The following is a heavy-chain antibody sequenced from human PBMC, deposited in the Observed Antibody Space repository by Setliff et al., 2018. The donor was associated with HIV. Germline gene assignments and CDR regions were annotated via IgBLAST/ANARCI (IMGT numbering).Heavy chain of an antibody. Sequence: SSETLSLTCTVSGPSINIHYWSWIRQSPGKAFEWIGYIYSTGSTNYNPSLQSRVTISMVASRNQFSLKVTSVTAADTAVYYCASGEPYYYDSTGYSGNYFDYWGQGTLVTVSS. D-gene: IGHD3-22*01. CDR1: GPSINIHY. CDR2: IYSTGST. CDR3: ASGEPYYYDSTGYSGNYFDY. J-gene: IGHJ4*02. V-gene: IGHV4-59*11.